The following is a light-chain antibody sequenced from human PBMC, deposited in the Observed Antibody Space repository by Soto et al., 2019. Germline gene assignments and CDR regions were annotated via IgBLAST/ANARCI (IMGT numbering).Light chain of an antibody. J-gene: IGKJ2*01. CDR1: QSVSSSY. CDR2: GAS. CDR3: QQYGSSHT. V-gene: IGKV3-20*01. Sequence: EIVLTQSPGTLSLSPGERATLSCRASQSVSSSYLAWYQQKPGQAPRLLIYGASSRATGIPDRFSGSGSGTDFTLTISRLEPEDFAVYDCQQYGSSHTFGQGTKLEIK.